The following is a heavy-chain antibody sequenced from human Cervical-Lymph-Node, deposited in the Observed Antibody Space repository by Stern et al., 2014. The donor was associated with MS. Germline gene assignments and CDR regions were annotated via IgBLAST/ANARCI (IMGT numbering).Heavy chain of an antibody. CDR3: ARVARDGYNYDY. V-gene: IGHV3-72*01. D-gene: IGHD5-24*01. CDR2: TRNKANSYTT. J-gene: IGHJ4*02. Sequence: EVQLVESGGGLVQPGGSLRLSCAASGFTFSDHYMDWVRQAPGKGLEWVGRTRNKANSYTTEYAASVKGRITISRHDSKNSLYLQMNSLKTEDTAVYYCARVARDGYNYDYWGQGTLVTVSS. CDR1: GFTFSDHY.